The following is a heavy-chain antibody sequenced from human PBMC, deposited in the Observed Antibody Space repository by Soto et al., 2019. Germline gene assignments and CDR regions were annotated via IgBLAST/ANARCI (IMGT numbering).Heavy chain of an antibody. D-gene: IGHD1-26*01. V-gene: IGHV4-59*01. CDR2: IYYSGST. J-gene: IGHJ4*02. Sequence: PSETLSLTCTVSGGSISSYYWSWIRQPPGKGLEWIGYIYYSGSTNYNPSLKSRVTISVDTSKNQFSLKLSSVTAADTAVYYCASTSGIDDYWGQGTLVTVSS. CDR1: GGSISSYY. CDR3: ASTSGIDDY.